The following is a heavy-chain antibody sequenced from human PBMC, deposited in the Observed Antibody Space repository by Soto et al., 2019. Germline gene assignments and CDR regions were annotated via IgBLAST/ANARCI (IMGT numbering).Heavy chain of an antibody. CDR1: GYTFTSFG. CDR3: ARALFMVRGVIIPPPLPY. Sequence: GASVKVSCKTSGYTFTSFGITWVRQAPGQGLEWMGWISTNKGNTNYAQKFQGRVTMTRDTSTSTVYMELSSLRSEDTAVYYCARALFMVRGVIIPPPLPYWGQGTLVTVSS. D-gene: IGHD3-10*01. J-gene: IGHJ4*02. CDR2: ISTNKGNT. V-gene: IGHV1-18*01.